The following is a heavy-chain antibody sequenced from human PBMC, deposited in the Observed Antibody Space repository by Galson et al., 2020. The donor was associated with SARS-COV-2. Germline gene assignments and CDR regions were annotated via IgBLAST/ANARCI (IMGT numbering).Heavy chain of an antibody. D-gene: IGHD5-18*01. CDR1: GYTFTGYY. V-gene: IGHV1-2*02. CDR3: ARDGTAMVTNGFDI. Sequence: ASVQVSCKASGYTFTGYYMHWVRQAPGQGLEWMGWINPNSGGTNYAQKFQGRVTMTRDTSISIAYMELSRLRSDDTAVYYCARDGTAMVTNGFDIWGQGTMVTGSA. J-gene: IGHJ3*02. CDR2: INPNSGGT.